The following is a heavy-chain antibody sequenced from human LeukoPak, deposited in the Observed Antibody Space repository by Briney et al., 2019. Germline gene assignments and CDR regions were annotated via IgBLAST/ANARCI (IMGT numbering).Heavy chain of an antibody. Sequence: ETLSLTCAVYGGSFSGYYWSWVRQAPGKGLEWVSAISGSGGSTYYADSVKGRFTISRDNSKNTLYPQMNSLRAEDTAVYYCATPRGAYYYYGMDVWGQGTTVTVSS. CDR2: ISGSGGST. CDR1: GGSFSGYY. D-gene: IGHD1-26*01. CDR3: ATPRGAYYYYGMDV. J-gene: IGHJ6*02. V-gene: IGHV3-23*01.